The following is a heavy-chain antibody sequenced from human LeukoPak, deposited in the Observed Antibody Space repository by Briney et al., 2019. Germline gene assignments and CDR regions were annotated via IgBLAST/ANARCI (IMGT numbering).Heavy chain of an antibody. CDR1: GFTFSSYG. J-gene: IGHJ4*02. V-gene: IGHV3-33*06. CDR2: IWYDGSNK. Sequence: PGRSLRLSCAASGFTFSSYGMHWVRQAPGKGLEWVAVIWYDGSNKYYADSVKGRFTISRDNSKNTLYLQMNSLRAEDTAVYYCAKAYYDSSGYSYYFDYWGQGTLVTVSS. D-gene: IGHD3-22*01. CDR3: AKAYYDSSGYSYYFDY.